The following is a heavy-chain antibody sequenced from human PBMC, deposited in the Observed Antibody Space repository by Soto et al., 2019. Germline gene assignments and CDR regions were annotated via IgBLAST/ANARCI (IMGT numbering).Heavy chain of an antibody. V-gene: IGHV3-23*01. CDR3: ARGHYDSSGYTLHGMDV. Sequence: VGSLRLSCAASGFTFSSYAMSWVRQAPGKGLEWVSAISGSGGSTYYADSVKGRFTISRDNSKNTLYLQMNSLRAEDTAVYYCARGHYDSSGYTLHGMDVWGQGTTVTVSS. D-gene: IGHD3-22*01. J-gene: IGHJ6*02. CDR2: ISGSGGST. CDR1: GFTFSSYA.